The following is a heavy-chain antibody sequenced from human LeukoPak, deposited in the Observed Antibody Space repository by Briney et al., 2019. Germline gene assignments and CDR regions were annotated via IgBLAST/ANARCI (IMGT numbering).Heavy chain of an antibody. CDR3: AKAGTLDTAMMHFEY. CDR1: GFTFSSYG. J-gene: IGHJ4*02. Sequence: PGGSLRLSCAVSGFTFSSYGMHWVRQAPGKGLEWVAFIRYDGSNKYYADSVKGRFTTSRDNSKNTLYLQMNSLRAEDTAVYYCAKAGTLDTAMMHFEYWGQGTLVTVSS. D-gene: IGHD5-18*01. V-gene: IGHV3-30*02. CDR2: IRYDGSNK.